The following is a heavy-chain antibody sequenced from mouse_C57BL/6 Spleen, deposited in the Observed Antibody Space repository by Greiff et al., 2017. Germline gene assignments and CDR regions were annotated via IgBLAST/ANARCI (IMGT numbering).Heavy chain of an antibody. J-gene: IGHJ4*01. CDR2: IYPSDSET. V-gene: IGHV1-61*01. Sequence: QVQLQQPGAELVRPGSSVKLSCKASGYTFTSYWMDWVKQRPGQGLEWIGNIYPSDSETHYNQKFKDKATLTVDTSSSTAYMQLSSLTSEDSAIYDCARRRGYLYAMDYWGQGTSVTVSS. CDR1: GYTFTSYW. CDR3: ARRRGYLYAMDY. D-gene: IGHD5-1*01.